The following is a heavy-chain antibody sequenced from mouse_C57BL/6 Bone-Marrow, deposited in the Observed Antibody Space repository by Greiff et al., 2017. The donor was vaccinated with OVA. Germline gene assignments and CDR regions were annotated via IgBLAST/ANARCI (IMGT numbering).Heavy chain of an antibody. V-gene: IGHV1-9*01. CDR1: GYTFTGYW. Sequence: QVQLKESGAELMKPGASVKLSCKATGYTFTGYWIEWVKQRPGHGLEWIGEILPGSGSTNYNEKFKGKATFTADTSSNTAYMQLSSLTTEDSAIYYCARYIYYYGSREDWYFDVWGTGTTVTVSS. CDR2: ILPGSGST. D-gene: IGHD1-1*01. CDR3: ARYIYYYGSREDWYFDV. J-gene: IGHJ1*03.